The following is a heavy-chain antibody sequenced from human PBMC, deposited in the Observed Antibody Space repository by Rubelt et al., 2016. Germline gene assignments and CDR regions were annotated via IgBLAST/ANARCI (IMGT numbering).Heavy chain of an antibody. V-gene: IGHV4-34*01. CDR2: INHSGST. D-gene: IGHD2-21*02. Sequence: QVQLQQWGAGLLKPSETLSLTCAVYGGSFSGYYWSWIRQPPGKGLEWIGEINHSGSTNYNPSLKSRVTISVETSKNQFSLKLSSVTAADTAVYYCARVCGGDCYPFDYWGQGTLVTVSS. J-gene: IGHJ4*02. CDR3: ARVCGGDCYPFDY. CDR1: GGSFSGYY.